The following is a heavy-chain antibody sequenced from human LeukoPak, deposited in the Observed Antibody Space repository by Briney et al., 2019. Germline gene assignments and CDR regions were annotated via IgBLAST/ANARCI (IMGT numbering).Heavy chain of an antibody. CDR1: GYTFTGYY. CDR3: ARDYYGDYGVDAFDI. V-gene: IGHV1-2*02. D-gene: IGHD4-17*01. Sequence: ASVKVSCKASGYTFTGYYMHWVRQAPGQGLEWIGWINPNSGGTNYAQKFQGRVTMTRDTSISTAYMELSRLRSDDTAVYYCARDYYGDYGVDAFDIWGQGTMVTVSS. CDR2: INPNSGGT. J-gene: IGHJ3*02.